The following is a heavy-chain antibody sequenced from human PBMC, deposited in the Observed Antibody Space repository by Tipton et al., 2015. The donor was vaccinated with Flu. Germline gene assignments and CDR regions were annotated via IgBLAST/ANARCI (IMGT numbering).Heavy chain of an antibody. D-gene: IGHD3-10*01. V-gene: IGHV4-4*07. CDR2: MYTSGST. J-gene: IGHJ4*02. Sequence: TLSLTCTFPGGSMSSYYWAWIRQPPGKGLEWIGRMYTSGSTKYNPSLESRVTMSVDTSINHFSLKLSSVTAADTAVYYCARGSGSGTYLIFDFWGQGTLATVSS. CDR1: GGSMSSYY. CDR3: ARGSGSGTYLIFDF.